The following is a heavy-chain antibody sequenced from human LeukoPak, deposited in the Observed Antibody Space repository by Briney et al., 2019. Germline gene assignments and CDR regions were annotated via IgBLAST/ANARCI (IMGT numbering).Heavy chain of an antibody. D-gene: IGHD3-16*01. CDR2: IDPDDSHP. CDR1: GYTFANNW. V-gene: IGHV5-10-1*01. CDR3: GRYPGSYVIDH. J-gene: IGHJ4*02. Sequence: GESLKISCKASGYTFANNWITWVRQMPGKGLEWMGRIDPDDSHPNYSPTFRGHVTFSVDKSISTAYVQWSRLQASDSGVYYCGRYPGSYVIDHWGQGTLVTVSS.